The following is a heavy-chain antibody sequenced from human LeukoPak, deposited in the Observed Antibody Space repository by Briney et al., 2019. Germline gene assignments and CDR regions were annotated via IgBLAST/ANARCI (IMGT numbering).Heavy chain of an antibody. J-gene: IGHJ4*02. V-gene: IGHV1-18*01. CDR3: ARVVGNDFWSGYFDY. D-gene: IGHD3-3*01. CDR2: ISAYNGYT. CDR1: GYTFTSYG. Sequence: GASVKVSCKASGYTFTSYGISWVRQAPGRGLEWMGWISAYNGYTNYARKLQGRVTMTTDTSTSTAYMELRSLRSDDTAVYYCARVVGNDFWSGYFDYWGQGTLVTVSS.